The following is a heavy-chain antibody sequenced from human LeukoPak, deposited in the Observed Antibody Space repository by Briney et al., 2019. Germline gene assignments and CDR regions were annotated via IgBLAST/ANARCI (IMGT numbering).Heavy chain of an antibody. CDR2: IYSGGST. D-gene: IGHD4-23*01. CDR1: GITVSSYA. Sequence: GGSLRLPCAASGITVSSYAMSWVRQAPGKGLEWVSVIYSGGSTYYADSVKGRFTISRDNSKNTLYLQMNSLRAEDTAVYYCAREDKVTPFDYWGQGTLVTVSS. J-gene: IGHJ4*02. CDR3: AREDKVTPFDY. V-gene: IGHV3-66*01.